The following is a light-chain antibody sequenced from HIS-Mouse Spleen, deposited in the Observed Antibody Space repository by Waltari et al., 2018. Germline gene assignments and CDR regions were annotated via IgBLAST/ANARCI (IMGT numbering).Light chain of an antibody. V-gene: IGLV2-11*01. J-gene: IGLJ2*01. CDR1: SSDVGGYNY. CDR2: DVS. CDR3: CSYAGRRVV. Sequence: QSALTQPRSVSGSPGQSVTISCTGPSSDVGGYNYVSWYQQHPGKAPKLMIYDVSKRPSGVPDRFSGSKSGNTASLTISGLQAEDEADYYCCSYAGRRVVFGGGTKLTVL.